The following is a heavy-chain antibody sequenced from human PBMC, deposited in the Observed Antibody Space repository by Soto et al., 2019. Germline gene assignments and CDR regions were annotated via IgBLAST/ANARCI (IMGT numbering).Heavy chain of an antibody. CDR1: GGSISSYY. D-gene: IGHD4-17*01. J-gene: IGHJ4*02. CDR2: IYHSGST. CDR3: VRETYGDYVGYFDS. V-gene: IGHV4-59*12. Sequence: KPSETLSLTCTVSGGSISSYYWSWIRQPPGKGLEWIGYIYHSGSTYYNPSLKSRVTISVDRSKNQFSLKVSSVTAADTAVYYCVRETYGDYVGYFDSRGQGIQVTVSS.